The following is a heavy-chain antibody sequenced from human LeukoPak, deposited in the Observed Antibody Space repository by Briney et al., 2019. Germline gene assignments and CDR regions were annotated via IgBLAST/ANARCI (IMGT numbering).Heavy chain of an antibody. D-gene: IGHD5-24*01. CDR2: IYYSGST. V-gene: IGHV4-30-4*01. Sequence: SETLSLTCTVSGGSISSGDYYWSWIRQPPGKGLEWIGYIYYSGSTYYNPSLKSRVTISVDTSKNQFSLKLSSVTAADTAVYYCARDQRDGYRYVAFDIWGQGTMVTVSS. CDR3: ARDQRDGYRYVAFDI. CDR1: GGSISSGDYY. J-gene: IGHJ3*02.